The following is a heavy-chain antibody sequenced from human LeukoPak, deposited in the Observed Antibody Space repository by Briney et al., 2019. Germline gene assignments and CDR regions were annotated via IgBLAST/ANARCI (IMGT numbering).Heavy chain of an antibody. CDR1: GGSFSGYY. CDR3: ARYIQRKRWLPTLLINDAFDI. Sequence: SETLSLTCAVYGGSFSGYYWSWIRQPPGKGLEWIGEINHSGSTNYNPSLKSRVTISVDTSKNQFSLKLSSVTAADTAVYYCARYIQRKRWLPTLLINDAFDIWGQGTMVTVSS. V-gene: IGHV4-34*01. CDR2: INHSGST. D-gene: IGHD5-24*01. J-gene: IGHJ3*02.